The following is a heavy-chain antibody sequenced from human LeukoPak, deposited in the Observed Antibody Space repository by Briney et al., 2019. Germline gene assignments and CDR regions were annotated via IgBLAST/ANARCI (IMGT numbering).Heavy chain of an antibody. CDR3: AREVNWGLGFSNWFDP. CDR2: INPSGGST. CDR1: GYTFTSYY. D-gene: IGHD7-27*01. Sequence: ASVKVSCKASGYTFTSYYMHWVRQAPGQGLEWMGIINPSGGSTTYAQKFQGRVTMTRDTSTSTVSMELSSLRSEDTAVYYCAREVNWGLGFSNWFDPWGQGTLVTVSS. V-gene: IGHV1-46*01. J-gene: IGHJ5*02.